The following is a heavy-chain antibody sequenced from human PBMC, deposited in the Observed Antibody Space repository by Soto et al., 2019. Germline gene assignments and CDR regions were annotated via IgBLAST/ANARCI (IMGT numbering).Heavy chain of an antibody. CDR2: IWNDGSNK. CDR1: GFTFSSYG. J-gene: IGHJ6*02. D-gene: IGHD2-15*01. Sequence: QVQLVESGGGVVQPGRSLRLSCAASGFTFSSYGMHWVRQAPGKGLEWVAVIWNDGSNKYYADSVKGRFTISRDNSKNTLYLQMNSLRAEDTAVYYCASEYCSGGSCYYYGMGVWGQGTTVTVSS. CDR3: ASEYCSGGSCYYYGMGV. V-gene: IGHV3-33*01.